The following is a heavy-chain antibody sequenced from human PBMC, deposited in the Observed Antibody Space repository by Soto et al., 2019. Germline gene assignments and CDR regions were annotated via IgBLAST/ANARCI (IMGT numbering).Heavy chain of an antibody. CDR1: GGSISSGGYY. V-gene: IGHV4-31*03. CDR2: IYYSGST. CDR3: ARGQVVVVAATLLNWFDP. D-gene: IGHD2-15*01. J-gene: IGHJ5*02. Sequence: QVQLQQWGAGLLKPSQTLSLTCTVSGGSISSGGYYWSWIRQHPGKGLEWIGYIYYSGSTYYNPSLKSRVTISVDTSKNQFSLKLSSVTAADTAVYYCARGQVVVVAATLLNWFDPWGQGTLVTVSS.